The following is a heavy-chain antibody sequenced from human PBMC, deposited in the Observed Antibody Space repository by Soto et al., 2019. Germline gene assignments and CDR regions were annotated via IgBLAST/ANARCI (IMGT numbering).Heavy chain of an antibody. V-gene: IGHV1-69*13. Sequence: SVKVSCKASGGTFSSYAISWVRQAPGQGLEWMGGIIPISGTANYAQKFQGRVTITADESTSTAYMELSSLRSEDTAVYYCARASEWPTGDAFDIWGQGTMVTVSS. D-gene: IGHD1-1*01. CDR3: ARASEWPTGDAFDI. J-gene: IGHJ3*02. CDR2: IIPISGTA. CDR1: GGTFSSYA.